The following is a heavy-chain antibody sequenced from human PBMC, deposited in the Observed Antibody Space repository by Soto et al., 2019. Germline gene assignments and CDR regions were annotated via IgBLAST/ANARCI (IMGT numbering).Heavy chain of an antibody. D-gene: IGHD6-13*01. V-gene: IGHV3-73*01. CDR3: TSSCGAAAYYYYYGMDV. CDR2: IRSKANSYAT. J-gene: IGHJ6*02. Sequence: EVQLVESGGGLVQPGGSLKLSCAASGFTFSGSAMHWVRQASGKGLEWVGRIRSKANSYATAYAASVKGRFTISRDDSKNTAYLQMKSLKTEDTAVYYCTSSCGAAAYYYYYGMDVWGQGTTVTVSS. CDR1: GFTFSGSA.